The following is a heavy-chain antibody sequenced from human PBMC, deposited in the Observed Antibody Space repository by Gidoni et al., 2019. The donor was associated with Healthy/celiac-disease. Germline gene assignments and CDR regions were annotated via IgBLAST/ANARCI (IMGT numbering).Heavy chain of an antibody. Sequence: QLQLQESGPGLVKPSETLSLTCTVSGGSISSSSYYWGWIRQHPGKGLEWIGSIYYSGITSYNPSLKSRVTISVDTSKNQFSRKLSSVTAADTAVYYCAPLPWSWSLFEYVQHWGQGTRVTVSS. CDR1: GGSISSSSYY. CDR3: APLPWSWSLFEYVQH. D-gene: IGHD2-8*02. CDR2: IYYSGIT. J-gene: IGHJ1*01. V-gene: IGHV4-39*01.